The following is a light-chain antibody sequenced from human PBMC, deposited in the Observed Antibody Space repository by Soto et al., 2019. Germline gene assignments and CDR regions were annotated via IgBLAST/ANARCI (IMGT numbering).Light chain of an antibody. Sequence: QSMLTQPASVSGSPGQSITISCTGTSSDVGGYIYVAWYQQHRGKAPKLMMXXXXXXXSGVSYRFSGSKSGNTASLTISGLQAEDEADYYCSSYTTSSSYVFGTGTKVTVL. V-gene: IGLV2-14*01. CDR3: SSYTTSSSYV. CDR2: XXX. J-gene: IGLJ1*01. CDR1: SSDVGGYIY.